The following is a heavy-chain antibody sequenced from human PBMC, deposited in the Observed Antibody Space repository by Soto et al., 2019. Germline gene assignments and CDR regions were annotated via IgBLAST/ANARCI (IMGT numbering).Heavy chain of an antibody. CDR2: IKQDGSEK. Sequence: GGSLRLSCAASGFTFSSYWMSWVRQAPGKGLEWVANIKQDGSEKYYVDSVKGRFTISRDNAKNSLYLQMNSLRAEDTAVYYCARVRENYDFWSGYYYWFDPWGQGTLVTVSS. CDR3: ARVRENYDFWSGYYYWFDP. J-gene: IGHJ5*02. D-gene: IGHD3-3*01. CDR1: GFTFSSYW. V-gene: IGHV3-7*01.